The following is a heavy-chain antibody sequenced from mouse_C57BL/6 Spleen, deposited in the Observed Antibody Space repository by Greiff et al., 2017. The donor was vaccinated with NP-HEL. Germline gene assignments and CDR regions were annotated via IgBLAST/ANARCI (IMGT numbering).Heavy chain of an antibody. V-gene: IGHV1-4*01. CDR3: AFYYGSSYGYYAMDD. CDR1: GYTFTSYT. J-gene: IGHJ4*01. Sequence: QVQLQQSGAELARPGASVKMSCQASGYTFTSYTMHWVKQRPGQGLEWIGYINPSSGYTKYNQKFKDKATLTADKSSSTAYMQLSSLTSEDSAVYYCAFYYGSSYGYYAMDDWGQGTSVTVSS. CDR2: INPSSGYT. D-gene: IGHD1-1*01.